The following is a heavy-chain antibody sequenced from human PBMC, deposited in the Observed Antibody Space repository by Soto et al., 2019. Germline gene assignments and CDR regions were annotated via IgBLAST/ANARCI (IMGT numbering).Heavy chain of an antibody. D-gene: IGHD3-22*01. V-gene: IGHV1-69*12. J-gene: IGHJ6*02. CDR3: ARGDATKIVVTTYYAMDV. CDR1: GGSLSNYG. CDR2: IIPVFGTP. Sequence: QVQLVQSGAEVKKPGSSVKVSCKASGGSLSNYGISWVRQAPGQGLEWMGAIIPVFGTPNYAQKFQDRVTITADESTTTGYMEVRSLTSEDTAVYYCARGDATKIVVTTYYAMDVWGQGTKVTVSS.